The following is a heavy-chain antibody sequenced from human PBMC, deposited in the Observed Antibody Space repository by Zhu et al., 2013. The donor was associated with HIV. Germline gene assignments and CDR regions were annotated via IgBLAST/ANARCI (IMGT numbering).Heavy chain of an antibody. CDR1: GRPSNNFA. Sequence: QVQMVQSGPEAKKPGSSVKVSCKASGRPSNNFAVSWVRQAPGQGLEWLGSILPALASTKYGRNFQGRVSFTADTSQNTVYMELTNLKPDDTAVFYCARGGGHVVVAVGTFDVWGQGTSVTVSP. J-gene: IGHJ3*01. V-gene: IGHV1-69*09. D-gene: IGHD2-15*01. CDR3: ARGGGHVVVAVGTFDV. CDR2: ILPALAST.